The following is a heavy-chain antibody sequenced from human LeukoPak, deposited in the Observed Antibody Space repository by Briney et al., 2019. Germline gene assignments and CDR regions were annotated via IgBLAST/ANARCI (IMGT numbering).Heavy chain of an antibody. CDR2: IYYSGST. CDR1: GGSISSYY. J-gene: IGHJ4*02. Sequence: SETLSLTCTVSGGSISSYYWSWIRQPPGKGLEWIGYIYYSGSTNYNPSLKSRVTISVDTSKNQFSLKLSSVTAADTAVYYCARGYCSGGSCYSAPDYWGQGTLVTVSS. V-gene: IGHV4-59*01. D-gene: IGHD2-15*01. CDR3: ARGYCSGGSCYSAPDY.